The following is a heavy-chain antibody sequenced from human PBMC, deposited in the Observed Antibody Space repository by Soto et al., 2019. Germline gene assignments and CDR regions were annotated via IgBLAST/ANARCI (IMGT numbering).Heavy chain of an antibody. Sequence: PSETLSLTCTVSGGSISSGGYYWSWIRQHPGKGLEWIGYIYYSGSTYYNPSLKSRVTISVDTSKNQFSLKLSSVTAADTAVYYCAREEYSSSWPLFDCWGQGTLVTVSS. CDR2: IYYSGST. D-gene: IGHD6-13*01. CDR3: AREEYSSSWPLFDC. CDR1: GGSISSGGYY. J-gene: IGHJ4*02. V-gene: IGHV4-31*03.